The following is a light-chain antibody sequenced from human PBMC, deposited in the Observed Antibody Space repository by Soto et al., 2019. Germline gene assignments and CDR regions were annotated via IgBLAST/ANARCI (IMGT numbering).Light chain of an antibody. J-gene: IGKJ1*01. CDR3: QHYHNWPPWT. CDR1: QSVSSN. V-gene: IGKV3-15*01. CDR2: RAS. Sequence: EIVMTQSPATLSVSPGERATLSCRASQSVSSNLAWYQQKPGQAPRLLIYRASTRATGIPARFSGSVSGTDFTLTITSLQSEDFAVYYCQHYHNWPPWTFGQGTKVEIK.